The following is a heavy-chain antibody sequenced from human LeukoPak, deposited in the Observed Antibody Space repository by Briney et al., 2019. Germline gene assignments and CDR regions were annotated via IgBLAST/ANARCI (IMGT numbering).Heavy chain of an antibody. CDR2: IYHSGST. J-gene: IGHJ5*02. D-gene: IGHD3-22*01. V-gene: IGHV4-30-2*01. CDR3: ARGGNYYDNGLAFDP. Sequence: SETLSLTCAVSGGSISSGGYSWSWIRQPPGKGLEWIGYIYHSGSTYYNPSLKSRVTISVDRSKNQFSLKLSSVTAADTAVYYCARGGNYYDNGLAFDPWGQGTLVTVSP. CDR1: GGSISSGGYS.